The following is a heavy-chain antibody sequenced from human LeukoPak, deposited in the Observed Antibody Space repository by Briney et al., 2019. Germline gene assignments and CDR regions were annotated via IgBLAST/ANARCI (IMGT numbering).Heavy chain of an antibody. CDR2: IWNDGSNK. J-gene: IGHJ4*02. CDR3: ARDFSRYSGSYVDY. D-gene: IGHD1-26*01. CDR1: GFTFSSYA. V-gene: IGHV3-33*08. Sequence: GGSLRLSCAASGFTFSSYAMHWVRQAPGKGLEWVAVIWNDGSNKYYADSVKGRFTISRDNFKNTLFLQMNSLSAEDTAVYYCARDFSRYSGSYVDYWGQGTLVTVSS.